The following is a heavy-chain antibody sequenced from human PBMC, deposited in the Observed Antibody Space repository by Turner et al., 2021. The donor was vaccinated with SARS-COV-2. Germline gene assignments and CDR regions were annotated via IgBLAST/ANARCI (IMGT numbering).Heavy chain of an antibody. V-gene: IGHV3-7*04. CDR2: LNQGGGEK. CDR3: ARGYCSGGSCYGAGYDF. J-gene: IGHJ4*02. Sequence: EVQLVESGGGLVQPGESLRLSCAAFEFSFTTYWMSWVRQAPGKGLEWVANLNQGGGEKYYVDSVKGRFTIYRDNAKNSLYLEMNSLRAEDTAVYYCARGYCSGGSCYGAGYDFWGQGTLVTVSS. D-gene: IGHD2-15*01. CDR1: EFSFTTYW.